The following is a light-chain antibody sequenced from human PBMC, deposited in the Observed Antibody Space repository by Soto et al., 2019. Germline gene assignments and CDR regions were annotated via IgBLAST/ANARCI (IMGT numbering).Light chain of an antibody. Sequence: EIVLTQSPATLSVSPGERATLSCRATQSLSSSLAWYQQRPGQPPGLLIYGASTRATGIPARFSGRGSGTEFTLSISSLQSEDFAVHYCQQYNNWPEFTFGPGTKVDFK. CDR1: QSLSSS. J-gene: IGKJ3*01. CDR3: QQYNNWPEFT. CDR2: GAS. V-gene: IGKV3-15*01.